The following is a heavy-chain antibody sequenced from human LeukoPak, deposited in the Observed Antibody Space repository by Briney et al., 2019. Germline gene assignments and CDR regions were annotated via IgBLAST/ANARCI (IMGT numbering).Heavy chain of an antibody. CDR1: GFTFDDYA. Sequence: GGSLRLSCAASGFTFDDYAMHWVRQAPGKGREWVSLISGDGGSTYYADSAKGRFTISRDNSKNSLYLQMNSLRTEDTAFYQCAKAGFKYSSSLSSFDYWGQGTLVTVSS. CDR2: ISGDGGST. J-gene: IGHJ4*02. CDR3: AKAGFKYSSSLSSFDY. V-gene: IGHV3-43*02. D-gene: IGHD6-13*01.